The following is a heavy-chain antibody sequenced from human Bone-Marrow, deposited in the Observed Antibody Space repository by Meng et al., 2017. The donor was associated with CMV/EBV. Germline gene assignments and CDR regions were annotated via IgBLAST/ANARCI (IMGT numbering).Heavy chain of an antibody. J-gene: IGHJ4*02. CDR1: GYNFFNYD. Sequence: ASVKVSCTASGYNFFNYDINWLRHTTGQGLEYMGWINPKSGNTDYALKFQGRMTFTRNTYTNTALMGVNNLRSGDTAFYYCVRSGSVWYGGGRDYWGQGTQVTSPQ. V-gene: IGHV1-8*03. CDR2: INPKSGNT. D-gene: IGHD6-19*01. CDR3: VRSGSVWYGGGRDY.